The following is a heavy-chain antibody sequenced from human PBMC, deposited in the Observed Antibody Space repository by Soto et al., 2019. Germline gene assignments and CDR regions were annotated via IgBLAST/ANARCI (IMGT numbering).Heavy chain of an antibody. CDR2: IYYSGNT. Sequence: LSLTCTVSGGSISSGGYYWSWIRQNTGKGLESIRNIYYSGNTYYNPSLKSRVTISVDTSKNHFSLTLSSVTAADTAVYYCARLPIPLSSGSERSPRRYCYYGLRGWGRGTRIIV. CDR1: GGSISSGGYY. J-gene: IGHJ6*01. D-gene: IGHD3-10*01. CDR3: ARLPIPLSSGSERSPRRYCYYGLRG. V-gene: IGHV4-31*03.